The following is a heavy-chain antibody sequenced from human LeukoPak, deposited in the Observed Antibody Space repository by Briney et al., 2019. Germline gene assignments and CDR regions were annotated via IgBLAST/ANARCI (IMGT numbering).Heavy chain of an antibody. CDR2: IKQDGSEK. CDR1: GFTFSSYW. Sequence: GGSLRLPCAASGFTFSSYWMSWVRQAPGKGLEWVANIKQDGSEKYYVDSVKGRFTISRDNAKNSLYLQMNSLRAEDTAVYYCARDPRPYYDFWSGYYESRGERFDPWGQGTLVTVSS. CDR3: ARDPRPYYDFWSGYYESRGERFDP. J-gene: IGHJ5*02. D-gene: IGHD3-3*01. V-gene: IGHV3-7*01.